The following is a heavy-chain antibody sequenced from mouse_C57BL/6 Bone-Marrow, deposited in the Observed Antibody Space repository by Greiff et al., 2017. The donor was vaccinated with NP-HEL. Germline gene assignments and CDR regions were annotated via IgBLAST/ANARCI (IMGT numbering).Heavy chain of an antibody. CDR1: GYTFTSYG. Sequence: QVQLKESGAELARPGASVKLSCKASGYTFTSYGISWVKQRPGQGLEWIGEIYPRSGNTYYNEKFKGKATLTADKSSSTAYMELRSLTSEDSAVYFCAKVGLRRWFAYWGQGTLVTVSA. CDR3: AKVGLRRWFAY. CDR2: IYPRSGNT. J-gene: IGHJ3*01. V-gene: IGHV1-81*01. D-gene: IGHD2-4*01.